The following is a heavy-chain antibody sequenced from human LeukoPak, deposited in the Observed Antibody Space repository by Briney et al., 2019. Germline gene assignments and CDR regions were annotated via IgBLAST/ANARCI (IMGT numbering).Heavy chain of an antibody. CDR2: ISSSGSTI. CDR3: AREVRYSYVDY. V-gene: IGHV3-11*01. CDR1: GFTLSDYY. D-gene: IGHD5-18*01. J-gene: IGHJ4*02. Sequence: GGSLRLSCAASGFTLSDYYMSWIRQAPGKGLEWVSYISSSGSTIYYADSVKGRFTISRDNAKNSLYLQMNSLRAEDTAVYYCAREVRYSYVDYWGQGTLVTVSS.